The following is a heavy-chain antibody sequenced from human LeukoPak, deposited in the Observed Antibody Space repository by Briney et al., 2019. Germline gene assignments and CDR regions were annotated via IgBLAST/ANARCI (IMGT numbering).Heavy chain of an antibody. Sequence: GESLKISCVAAGFPFSIYNMYWVRQAPGKGMEWVAFIRSQASKTYYEESVKGRFTISRDNSKSTLYLQMNSLRVEDTAVYYCAKDYRWGFDYWGQGSLVTVSS. CDR1: GFPFSIYN. CDR3: AKDYRWGFDY. J-gene: IGHJ4*02. CDR2: IRSQASKT. D-gene: IGHD7-27*01. V-gene: IGHV3-30*02.